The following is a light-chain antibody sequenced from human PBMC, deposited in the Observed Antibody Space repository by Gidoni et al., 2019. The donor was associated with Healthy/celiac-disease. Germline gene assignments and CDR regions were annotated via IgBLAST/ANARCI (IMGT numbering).Light chain of an antibody. CDR3: QLSYSTLMCS. V-gene: IGKV1-39*01. CDR1: QSISSY. Sequence: DIQMTQSTSSLSASVGDRVTITCRASQSISSYLNWYQQKPGKAPKLLIYAASSLQRGVPSRFGGSGSGTDFTLTISILQPEDFATYYCQLSYSTLMCSFGQGTKLEI. CDR2: AAS. J-gene: IGKJ2*04.